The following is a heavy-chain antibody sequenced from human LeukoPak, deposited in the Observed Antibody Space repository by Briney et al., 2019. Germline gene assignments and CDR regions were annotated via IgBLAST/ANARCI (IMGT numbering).Heavy chain of an antibody. D-gene: IGHD5-12*01. CDR3: ARKAPTRAHYYYGMDV. CDR1: GFTFSSYD. CDR2: IGTAGDT. Sequence: GGSLRLSCAASGFTFSSYDMHWVRQATGKGLEWVSAIGTAGDTYYPGSVRGRFTISRENAKNSLYLQMNSLRAGDTAVYYCARKAPTRAHYYYGMDVWGQGTTVTVSS. V-gene: IGHV3-13*01. J-gene: IGHJ6*02.